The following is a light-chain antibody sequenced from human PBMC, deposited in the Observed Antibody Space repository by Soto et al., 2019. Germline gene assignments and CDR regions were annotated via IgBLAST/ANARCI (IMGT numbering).Light chain of an antibody. Sequence: VVTQPPSASGTPGQRVTISCSGSSSNIGSNTVNWYQQLPGTAPKLLIYGNDQRPSGVPNQFSGSKSGTSASLAISGLQSEDEADYYCAAWDDSLNGPVFGGGTKVTVL. CDR3: AAWDDSLNGPV. J-gene: IGLJ3*02. CDR2: GND. V-gene: IGLV1-44*01. CDR1: SSNIGSNT.